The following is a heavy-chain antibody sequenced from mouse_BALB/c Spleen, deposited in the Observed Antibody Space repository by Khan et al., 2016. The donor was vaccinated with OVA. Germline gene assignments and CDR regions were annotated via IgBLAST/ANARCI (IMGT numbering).Heavy chain of an antibody. CDR1: GYSFTGYF. CDR3: TIIYRSDFDY. Sequence: VQLQQSGPELVRPGASVKISCKASGYSFTGYFMNWVMQSPGKSLEWIGRINPHIGETFYNQRFKDKATLTVDESSSTAHMELRSLASEDSAVYYCTIIYRSDFDYWGQGTTLTVSS. CDR2: INPHIGET. J-gene: IGHJ2*01. D-gene: IGHD1-1*01. V-gene: IGHV1-20*02.